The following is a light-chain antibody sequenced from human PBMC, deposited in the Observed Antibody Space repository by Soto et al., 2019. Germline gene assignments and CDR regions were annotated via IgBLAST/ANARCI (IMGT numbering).Light chain of an antibody. V-gene: IGKV3-11*01. J-gene: IGKJ5*01. Sequence: EIVLTQSPGTLSLSPGERATLSFMASQSVSSSYLAWYQQKPGQAPKVLIYGASNRATGIPARFSGSGSGTDFTLTISSLEPEDFAVYYCQQRSNWPPITFGQGTRLEIK. CDR2: GAS. CDR3: QQRSNWPPIT. CDR1: QSVSSSY.